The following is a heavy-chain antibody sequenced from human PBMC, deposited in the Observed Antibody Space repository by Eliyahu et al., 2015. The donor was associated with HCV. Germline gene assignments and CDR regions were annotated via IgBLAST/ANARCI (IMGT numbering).Heavy chain of an antibody. D-gene: IGHD4-17*01. CDR2: IYTSGST. V-gene: IGHV4-61*02. Sequence: QVQLQESGPGLVKPSQTLSLTCTVSGGSISSGSYYWSWIRQPAGKGLEWIGRIYTSGSTNYNPSLKSRVTISVDTSKNQFSLKLSSVTAADTAVYYCARDLPEGLDDYGDYYSRGRMDVWGQGTTVTVSS. CDR3: ARDLPEGLDDYGDYYSRGRMDV. J-gene: IGHJ6*02. CDR1: GGSISSGSYY.